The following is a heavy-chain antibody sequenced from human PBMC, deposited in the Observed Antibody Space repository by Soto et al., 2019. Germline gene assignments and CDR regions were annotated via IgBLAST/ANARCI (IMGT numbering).Heavy chain of an antibody. V-gene: IGHV3-74*01. CDR1: GFTLSNYW. D-gene: IGHD3-22*01. J-gene: IGHJ5*02. CDR2: IKNDGSST. Sequence: EVQLVESGGGLVQPGGSLRLSCAASGFTLSNYWMHWVRQPPGKGLVWVSRIKNDGSSTSYADSVNGRFTIFRDNAKNTLYLQMNSLRAEYKAVYYCARRLQESSGNYPFDTWGQGTLVTVSS. CDR3: ARRLQESSGNYPFDT.